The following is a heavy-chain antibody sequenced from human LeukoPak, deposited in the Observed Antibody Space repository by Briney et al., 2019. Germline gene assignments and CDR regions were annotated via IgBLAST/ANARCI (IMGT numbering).Heavy chain of an antibody. V-gene: IGHV3-11*01. CDR3: ARVLRYCSGGNCYSGGLGYMDV. D-gene: IGHD2-15*01. CDR1: GFTFSDYN. CDR2: ISRSGSSK. J-gene: IGHJ6*03. Sequence: KTGGSLRLSCAASGFTFSDYNMRWIRQAPGKGLEWVSSISRSGSSKYYADSVKGRFTISRDNAKNTLFLQMNTLRAEDTAVYYCARVLRYCSGGNCYSGGLGYMDVWGKGTTATISS.